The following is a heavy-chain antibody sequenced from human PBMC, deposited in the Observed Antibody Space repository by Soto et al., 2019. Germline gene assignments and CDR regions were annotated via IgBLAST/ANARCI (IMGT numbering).Heavy chain of an antibody. Sequence: GGSLRLSCAASGVTFSSYWMSWIRQAPGKGLEWVSYISSSSSYTNYADSVKGRFTISRDNAKNSLYLQMNSLRAEDTAVYYCARVLIAAAGYYFDYWGQGTLVTVSS. V-gene: IGHV3-11*06. J-gene: IGHJ4*02. CDR1: GVTFSSYW. CDR2: ISSSSSYT. CDR3: ARVLIAAAGYYFDY. D-gene: IGHD6-13*01.